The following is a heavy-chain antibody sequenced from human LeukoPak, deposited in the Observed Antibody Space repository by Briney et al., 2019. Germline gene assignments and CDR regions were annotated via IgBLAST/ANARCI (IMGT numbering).Heavy chain of an antibody. CDR2: ISGSSTYT. V-gene: IGHV3-11*06. CDR1: GFTFSSIW. D-gene: IGHD1-26*01. J-gene: IGHJ4*02. CDR3: ARVGSRGYYFDY. Sequence: GGSLRLSCATSGFTFSSIWMSWIRQAPGKGLEWVAHISGSSTYTNYADSVKGRFTISRDNANNSLYLQMNSLTAEDTAVFYCARVGSRGYYFDYWGQGTLVSVSS.